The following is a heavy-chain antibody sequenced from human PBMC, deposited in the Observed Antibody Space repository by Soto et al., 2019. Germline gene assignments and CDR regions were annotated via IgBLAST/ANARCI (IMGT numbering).Heavy chain of an antibody. V-gene: IGHV4-34*01. CDR1: GGSFSGYY. CDR2: INHSGST. J-gene: IGHJ6*04. CDR3: GRKRAVAGIYYYYYYGRDV. Sequence: SETLSLTCAVYGGSFSGYYWSWIRQPPGKGLEWIGEINHSGSTNYNPSLKSRVTISVDTSKNQFSLKLSSVTAADTAVYYCGRKRAVAGIYYYYYYGRDVGGKGTTATVPS. D-gene: IGHD6-19*01.